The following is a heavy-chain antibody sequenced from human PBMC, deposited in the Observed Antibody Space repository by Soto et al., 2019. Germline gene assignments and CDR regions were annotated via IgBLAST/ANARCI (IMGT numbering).Heavy chain of an antibody. CDR2: INHSGST. CDR3: ARAGGYYYYGMDV. J-gene: IGHJ6*02. V-gene: IGHV4-34*01. Sequence: QVQLQQWGAGLLKPSETLSLTCAVYGGSFSGYYWSWIRQPPGKGLEWIGEINHSGSTNYNPSLKSRVTISVDTSKNHFSLKLSSVTAADTAVYYCARAGGYYYYGMDVWGQGTTVTVSS. D-gene: IGHD3-16*01. CDR1: GGSFSGYY.